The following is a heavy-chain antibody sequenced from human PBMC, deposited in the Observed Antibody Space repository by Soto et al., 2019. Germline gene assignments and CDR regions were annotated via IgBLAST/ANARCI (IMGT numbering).Heavy chain of an antibody. CDR2: SIPIFGTK. CDR3: ARTFYYVSGYYYQMAL. J-gene: IGHJ4*02. Sequence: QVQLVQSGAEVKKPGSSVKVSCKVSGTIFSSYAITWVRQAPGQGLEWMGGSIPIFGTKNYTEKLRDRISITADASTRTAYMELNSLRSEDTAVYYCARTFYYVSGYYYQMALWAEGTLAPVSS. V-gene: IGHV1-69*01. CDR1: GTIFSSYA. D-gene: IGHD3-22*01.